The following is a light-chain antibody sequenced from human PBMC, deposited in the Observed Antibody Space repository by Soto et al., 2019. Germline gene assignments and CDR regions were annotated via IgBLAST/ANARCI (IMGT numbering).Light chain of an antibody. CDR1: QSVNSN. Sequence: EIVLTQSPATLSVSPGERATLSCRASQSVNSNLAWYQQKPGQAPRLLIYGASTRATGIQARFSGSGSGTEFTLTNSSLQSEDFAVYYCQQYNNWPPWTFGQGTKVEIK. CDR2: GAS. CDR3: QQYNNWPPWT. J-gene: IGKJ1*01. V-gene: IGKV3-15*01.